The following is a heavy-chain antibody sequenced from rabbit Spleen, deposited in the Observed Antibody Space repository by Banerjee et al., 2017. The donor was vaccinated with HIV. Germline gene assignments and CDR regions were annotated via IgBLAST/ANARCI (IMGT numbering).Heavy chain of an antibody. CDR2: IDTGSSGFT. CDR3: ARDSGSSFSSYGMDL. Sequence: QEQLEESGGGLVQPEGSLTLTCTTSGFSFSSTYWICWVRQAPGKGLEWIACIDTGSSGFTYFASWAKGRFTISKTSSTTVTLQMTSLTVADTATYFCARDSGSSFSSYGMDLWGPGTLVTVS. D-gene: IGHD8-1*01. J-gene: IGHJ6*01. V-gene: IGHV1S45*01. CDR1: GFSFSSTYW.